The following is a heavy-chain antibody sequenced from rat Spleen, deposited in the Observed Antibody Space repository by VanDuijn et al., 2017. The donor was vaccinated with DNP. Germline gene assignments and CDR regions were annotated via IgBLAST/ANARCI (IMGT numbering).Heavy chain of an antibody. CDR1: GFTFSNYD. V-gene: IGHV5-25*01. Sequence: EVHLVESGGGLVQPGGSMKLSCAASGFTFSNYDMAWVRQAPKKGLEWVATISPGGGSTYYRDSVKGRFTISRDNAKNTLYLQMNSLRSEDTATYYCASNNYFDYWGQGVMVTVSS. J-gene: IGHJ2*01. CDR2: ISPGGGST. CDR3: ASNNYFDY.